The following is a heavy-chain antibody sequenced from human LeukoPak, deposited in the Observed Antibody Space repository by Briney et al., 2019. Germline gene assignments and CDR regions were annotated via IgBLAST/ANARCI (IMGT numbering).Heavy chain of an antibody. CDR2: IKEDGSEE. CDR3: AASAAGLDY. J-gene: IGHJ4*02. V-gene: IGHV3-7*01. CDR1: GFTFSSYW. D-gene: IGHD6-13*01. Sequence: GGSLRLSCEASGFTFSSYWRNWVRQAPGKGLEWVTNIKEDGSEEYYVDSVKGRFIISRDNAKKSLFLQMNSLRAEDTAVYYCAASAAGLDYWGQGTLVTVSS.